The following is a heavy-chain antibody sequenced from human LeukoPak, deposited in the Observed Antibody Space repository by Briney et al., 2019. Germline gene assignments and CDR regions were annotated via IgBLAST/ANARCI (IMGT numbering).Heavy chain of an antibody. Sequence: SETLSLTCTVSGGSISSYYWSWIRQPAGKGLEWIGRIYTSGSTNYNPSHKSRVTMSVDTSKNQFSLKLSSVTAADTAVYYCARTPDHYYDSSGYYSTPFDYWGQGTLVTVSS. CDR1: GGSISSYY. V-gene: IGHV4-4*07. J-gene: IGHJ4*02. CDR2: IYTSGST. D-gene: IGHD3-22*01. CDR3: ARTPDHYYDSSGYYSTPFDY.